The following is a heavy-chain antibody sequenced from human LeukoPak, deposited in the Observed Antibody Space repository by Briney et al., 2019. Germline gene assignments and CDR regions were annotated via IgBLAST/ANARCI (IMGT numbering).Heavy chain of an antibody. CDR2: ISYDGSNK. CDR3: AKGPLFGVVIIDY. V-gene: IGHV3-30*18. Sequence: PGGSLRLSCAASGFTFSSYGMHWVRQAPGKGLEGVAVISYDGSNKYYADSVKGRFTISSDNSKNTLYLQMNSLRAEDTAVYYCAKGPLFGVVIIDYWGQGTLVTVSS. D-gene: IGHD3-3*01. J-gene: IGHJ4*02. CDR1: GFTFSSYG.